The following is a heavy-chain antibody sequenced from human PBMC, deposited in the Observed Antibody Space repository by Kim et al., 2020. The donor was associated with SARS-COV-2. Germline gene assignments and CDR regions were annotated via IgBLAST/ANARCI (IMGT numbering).Heavy chain of an antibody. CDR3: ARGWWCLTRSGGSCPFDY. V-gene: IGHV4-31*02. J-gene: IGHJ4*02. Sequence: KSRCTISVDTSKNQFSLKLGSVTAADTAVYYCARGWWCLTRSGGSCPFDYWGQGTLVTVSS. D-gene: IGHD2-15*01.